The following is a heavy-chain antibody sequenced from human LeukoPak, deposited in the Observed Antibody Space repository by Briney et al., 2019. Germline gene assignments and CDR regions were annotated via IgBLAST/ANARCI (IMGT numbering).Heavy chain of an antibody. CDR2: ISSSSSYI. V-gene: IGHV3-21*01. D-gene: IGHD1-14*01. CDR1: GFTFSSYS. Sequence: GGSLRLTCAASGFTFSSYSMNWVRQAPGKGLEWVSSISSSSSYIYYADSVKGRFTISRDNAKNSLYLQMNSLRAEDTAVYYCARGQPRGDYYYGMDVWCQGTTVTVSS. CDR3: ARGQPRGDYYYGMDV. J-gene: IGHJ6*02.